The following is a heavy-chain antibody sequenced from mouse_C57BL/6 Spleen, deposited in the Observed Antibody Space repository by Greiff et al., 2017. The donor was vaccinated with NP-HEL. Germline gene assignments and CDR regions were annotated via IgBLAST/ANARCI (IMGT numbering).Heavy chain of an antibody. CDR2: IRSKSNNYAT. D-gene: IGHD1-1*01. CDR3: VRQPGSSYVGYFDV. V-gene: IGHV10-1*01. CDR1: GFSFNTYA. Sequence: EVQLVESGGGLVQPKGSLKLSCAASGFSFNTYAMNWVRQAPGKGLEWVARIRSKSNNYATYYADSVKDRFTISRDDSESMLYLQMNNLKAEDTAMCYCVRQPGSSYVGYFDVWGTGTTVTVSS. J-gene: IGHJ1*03.